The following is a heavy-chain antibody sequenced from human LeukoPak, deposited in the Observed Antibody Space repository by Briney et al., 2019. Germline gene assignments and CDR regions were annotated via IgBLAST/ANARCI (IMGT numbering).Heavy chain of an antibody. J-gene: IGHJ4*02. Sequence: GASVKVSCKASGGTFSSYAISWVRQAPGQGLEWMGWISGYNGKTYYVKNFQGRVAMTTDTSTSTAYMELRSLRSDDTAVYFCAKEWYASGWYADYWGQGTLVAVSS. V-gene: IGHV1-18*01. CDR3: AKEWYASGWYADY. CDR1: GGTFSSYA. D-gene: IGHD6-19*01. CDR2: ISGYNGKT.